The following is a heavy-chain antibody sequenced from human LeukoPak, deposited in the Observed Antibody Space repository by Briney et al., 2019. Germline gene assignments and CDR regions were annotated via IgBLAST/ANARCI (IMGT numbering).Heavy chain of an antibody. V-gene: IGHV3-20*04. CDR3: ARFSRKYDILTPYYNFGSLYY. J-gene: IGHJ4*02. Sequence: GGSLRLSCAASGFTFDDYGMTWVRQVPGKGLEWVAGINWNGGDTPYADSVKGRFTISRDNAKNSLYLQMNSVRAEDTALYYCARFSRKYDILTPYYNFGSLYYSSQGTLVTVSS. CDR2: INWNGGDT. D-gene: IGHD3-9*01. CDR1: GFTFDDYG.